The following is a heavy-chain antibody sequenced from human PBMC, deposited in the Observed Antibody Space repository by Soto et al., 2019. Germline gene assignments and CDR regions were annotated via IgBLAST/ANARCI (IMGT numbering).Heavy chain of an antibody. V-gene: IGHV5-51*01. CDR1: GYSFTSYW. CDR2: IYPGDSDA. CDR3: ARPPLAYCSGGNCYKVYFDY. Sequence: GESLKISCKASGYSFTSYWIGWVRQMPGKGLECMGIIYPGDSDARYSPSFQGQVTMSVDKSISTTYLQWNSLKASDTAIYYCARPPLAYCSGGNCYKVYFDYWGQGTLVTVSS. D-gene: IGHD2-15*01. J-gene: IGHJ4*02.